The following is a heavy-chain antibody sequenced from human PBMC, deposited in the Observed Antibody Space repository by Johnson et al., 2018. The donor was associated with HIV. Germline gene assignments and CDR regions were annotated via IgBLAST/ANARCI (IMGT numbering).Heavy chain of an antibody. D-gene: IGHD6-13*01. J-gene: IGHJ3*02. CDR3: ASSQRGQQLVPLAFDI. CDR1: GLTVSSNY. Sequence: SGGGLIQPGGSLRLSCTASGLTVSSNYMSWVRQAPGKGLEWVSVIYSGGSTYYADSVKGRFTISRNDSKNTLYLQMNSLRAEDTAVYYCASSQRGQQLVPLAFDIWGQGTMVTVSS. CDR2: IYSGGST. V-gene: IGHV3-66*03.